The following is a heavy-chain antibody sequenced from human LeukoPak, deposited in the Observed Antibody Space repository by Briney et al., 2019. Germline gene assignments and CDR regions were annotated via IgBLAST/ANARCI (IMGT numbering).Heavy chain of an antibody. D-gene: IGHD3-22*01. Sequence: GGSLRLSCAASGFTFSNYWMSWVRQAPGKGLEWVASIKPDGSEKYYVDSVKGRFTISRDNAKNTLYLQMNSLRAEDTAVYYCAKTGYDSSGYPIDYWGQGTLVTVSS. CDR2: IKPDGSEK. V-gene: IGHV3-7*01. CDR1: GFTFSNYW. CDR3: AKTGYDSSGYPIDY. J-gene: IGHJ4*02.